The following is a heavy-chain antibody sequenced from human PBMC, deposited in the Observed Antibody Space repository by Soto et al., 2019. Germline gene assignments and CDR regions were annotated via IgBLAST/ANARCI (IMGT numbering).Heavy chain of an antibody. CDR1: GFTFSSYS. Sequence: GGSLRLSCAASGFTFSSYSMNWVRQAPGKGLEWVSSISSSSSYIYYADSVKGRFTISRDNAKNSLYLQMNSLRAEDTAVYYCARGERRWLASGLMDVWGKGTTVTVSS. CDR3: ARGERRWLASGLMDV. D-gene: IGHD6-19*01. J-gene: IGHJ6*03. CDR2: ISSSSSYI. V-gene: IGHV3-21*01.